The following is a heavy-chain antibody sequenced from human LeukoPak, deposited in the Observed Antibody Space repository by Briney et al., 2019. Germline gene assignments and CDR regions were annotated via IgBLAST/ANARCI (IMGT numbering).Heavy chain of an antibody. V-gene: IGHV3-23*01. CDR2: ISGSGGST. D-gene: IGHD3-9*01. Sequence: GGSLRLSCAASGFTFSSYGMSWVRQAPGKGLEWVSAISGSGGSTYYADSVKGRFTISRDNSKNTLYLQMNSLRAEDTAVYYCARDWYDNSDAFDIWGQGTMVTVSS. CDR1: GFTFSSYG. J-gene: IGHJ3*02. CDR3: ARDWYDNSDAFDI.